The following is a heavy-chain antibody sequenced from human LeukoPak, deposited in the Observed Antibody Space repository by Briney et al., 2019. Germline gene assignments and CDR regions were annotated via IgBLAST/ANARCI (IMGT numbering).Heavy chain of an antibody. V-gene: IGHV3-7*01. CDR3: AREDLWFGEPLPVDY. J-gene: IGHJ4*02. Sequence: GGSLRLSCAASGFTFSSYWMRWVRQAPGKGLEWVANIKHDGSKKYYVDSVKGRFTISRDNAKNSLYLQMNSLRAEDTAVYYCAREDLWFGEPLPVDYWGQGPLVTVSS. D-gene: IGHD3-10*01. CDR1: GFTFSSYW. CDR2: IKHDGSKK.